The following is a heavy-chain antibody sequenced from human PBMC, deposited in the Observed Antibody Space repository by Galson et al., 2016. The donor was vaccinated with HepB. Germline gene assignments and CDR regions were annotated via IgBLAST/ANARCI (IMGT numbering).Heavy chain of an antibody. J-gene: IGHJ3*02. Sequence: SLRLSCAASGFTFSDYGMPWVRQAPGKGLEWVAVISYDGINKYYADSVKGRFTISRDHSKNTLYLQMNSLRAEDTAVYYCAKGETPFWGVIVDAFYIWGQGTMVTVSS. CDR2: ISYDGINK. CDR3: AKGETPFWGVIVDAFYI. CDR1: GFTFSDYG. D-gene: IGHD3-16*02. V-gene: IGHV3-30*18.